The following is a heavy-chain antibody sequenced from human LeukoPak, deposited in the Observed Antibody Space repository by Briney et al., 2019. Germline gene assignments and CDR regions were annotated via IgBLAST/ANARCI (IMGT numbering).Heavy chain of an antibody. D-gene: IGHD3-22*01. V-gene: IGHV3-23*01. CDR1: GFTFSSYA. CDR2: ISGSGGST. Sequence: PGGSLRLSCAASGFTFSSYAMSWVRQAPGKGLEWVSAISGSGGSTYYADSVKGRFTISRDNSKNTLYLQMSSLRAEDTAVYYCAKNLVKYYYDSSGYYSQGYYFDYWGQGTLVTVSS. CDR3: AKNLVKYYYDSSGYYSQGYYFDY. J-gene: IGHJ4*02.